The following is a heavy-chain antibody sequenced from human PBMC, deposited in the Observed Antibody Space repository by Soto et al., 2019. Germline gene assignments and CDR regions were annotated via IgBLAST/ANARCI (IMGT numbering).Heavy chain of an antibody. D-gene: IGHD2-15*01. J-gene: IGHJ3*02. CDR3: AKDLVVVVVAAGDAFDI. CDR2: ISGSGGST. CDR1: GFTFSSYA. Sequence: RVSLRLSCASSGFTFSSYAMSWVRQAPGKGLEWVSAISGSGGSTYYADSVKGRFTISRDNSKNTLYLQMNSLRAEDTAVYYCAKDLVVVVVAAGDAFDIWGEGTMVNVS. V-gene: IGHV3-23*01.